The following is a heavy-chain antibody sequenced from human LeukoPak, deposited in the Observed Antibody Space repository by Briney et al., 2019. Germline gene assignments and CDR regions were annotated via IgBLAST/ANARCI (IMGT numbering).Heavy chain of an antibody. CDR3: ASVTAEGFDY. CDR1: GGSFSGYY. J-gene: IGHJ4*02. V-gene: IGHV4-34*01. CDR2: INHSGST. D-gene: IGHD3-16*01. Sequence: PSETLSLTCAVYGGSFSGYYWSWIRQPPGKGLEWIGEINHSGSTNYNPSLKSRVTISVDTSKNQFSLKLSSVTAADTAVYYCASVTAEGFDYWGQGTMVTVSS.